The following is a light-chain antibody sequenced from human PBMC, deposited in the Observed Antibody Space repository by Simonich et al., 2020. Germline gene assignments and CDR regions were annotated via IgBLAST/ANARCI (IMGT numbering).Light chain of an antibody. Sequence: QSALTQPASVSGSPGQSITISCTGTSSDVGGYNYVSWYQQHPGKAPKLMIYDVSKRPSGVSNRFSGSKSGNTASLTISALQAEDEADYYCSSYTSSSTYVFGTGTKVTVL. CDR1: SSDVGGYNY. CDR3: SSYTSSSTYV. J-gene: IGLJ1*01. CDR2: DVS. V-gene: IGLV2-14*01.